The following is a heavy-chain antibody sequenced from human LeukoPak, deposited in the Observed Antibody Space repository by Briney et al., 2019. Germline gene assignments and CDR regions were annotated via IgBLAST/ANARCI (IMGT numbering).Heavy chain of an antibody. CDR2: ISGSGGST. CDR1: GFTFNTYW. CDR3: AKVYPAYYDFWSGYLKL. Sequence: GGSLRLSCAASGFTFNTYWMHWVRQAPGQGLVWVSAISGSGGSTYYADSVKGRFTISRDNSKNTMYLKMNSLRAEDKAVYYCAKVYPAYYDFWSGYLKLWGQGTLVTVSS. J-gene: IGHJ4*02. V-gene: IGHV3-23*01. D-gene: IGHD3-3*01.